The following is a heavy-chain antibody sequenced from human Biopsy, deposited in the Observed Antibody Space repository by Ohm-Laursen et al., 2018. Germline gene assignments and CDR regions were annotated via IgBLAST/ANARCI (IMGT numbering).Heavy chain of an antibody. CDR2: ISSSSDSI. CDR3: ARSGWSWGIASICYYGLDV. CDR1: GFTLSSYS. Sequence: SLRLSCAASGFTLSSYSMNWVRQTPGKGLEWVSTISSSSDSIYYVDSVKGRLTISRDNAKNSLYLQMNSLRAEDTAVYYCARSGWSWGIASICYYGLDVWGQGTTVTVSS. J-gene: IGHJ6*02. D-gene: IGHD3-16*01. V-gene: IGHV3-21*01.